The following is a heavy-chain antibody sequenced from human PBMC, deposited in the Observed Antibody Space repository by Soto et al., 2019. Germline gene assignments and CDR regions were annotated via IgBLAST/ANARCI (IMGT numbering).Heavy chain of an antibody. V-gene: IGHV3-23*01. CDR3: AKDPVRMSLHYDYIWGSYPHDY. D-gene: IGHD3-16*02. CDR2: ISGSGGST. Sequence: GGSLRLSCAASGFTFSSYAMSWVRQAPGKGLEWVSAISGSGGSTYYADSVKGRFTISRDNSKNTLYLQMNSLRAEDTAVYYCAKDPVRMSLHYDYIWGSYPHDYWGQGTLVTVSS. CDR1: GFTFSSYA. J-gene: IGHJ4*02.